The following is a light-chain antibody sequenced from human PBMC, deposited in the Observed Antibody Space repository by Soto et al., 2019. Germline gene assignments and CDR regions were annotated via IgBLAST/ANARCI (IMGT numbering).Light chain of an antibody. Sequence: QSVLARPASVSGSPGQSITISCSGTSSDVGAYNFVSWYQVHPGRAPKLIISEVTVRPSGVSHRFSGSKSGNSASLTISGLQAEDEADYYCTSYTTTNTPYVFGSGTKVTVL. J-gene: IGLJ1*01. CDR1: SSDVGAYNF. CDR3: TSYTTTNTPYV. CDR2: EVT. V-gene: IGLV2-14*01.